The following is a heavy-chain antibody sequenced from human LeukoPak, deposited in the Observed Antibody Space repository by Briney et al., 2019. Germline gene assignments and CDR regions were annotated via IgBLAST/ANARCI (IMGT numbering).Heavy chain of an antibody. CDR3: ARGGYSGSYRGTCFDY. CDR2: INPSGGST. D-gene: IGHD1-26*01. V-gene: IGHV1-46*01. J-gene: IGHJ4*02. Sequence: GASVKVSCKASGYTFTSYYMHWVRQAPGQGLEWMGIINPSGGSTSYAQKFQGRVTMTRDTSTSTVYMELSSLRSEDTAVYYCARGGYSGSYRGTCFDYWGQGTLVTVSS. CDR1: GYTFTSYY.